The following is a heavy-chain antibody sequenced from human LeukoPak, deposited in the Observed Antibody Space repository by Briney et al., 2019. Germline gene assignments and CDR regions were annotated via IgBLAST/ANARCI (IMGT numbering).Heavy chain of an antibody. Sequence: GGSLRLSCAASGFTFNNYVMSWVRQAPGKGLEWVSTINGGGYNTYYVDSVKGRFTISRDNSKNTLSLQVNTLRAEDTAVYYCARASGIYGSGWYFDYWGQGTLVTVSS. D-gene: IGHD6-19*01. J-gene: IGHJ4*02. CDR1: GFTFNNYV. CDR3: ARASGIYGSGWYFDY. V-gene: IGHV3-23*02. CDR2: INGGGYNT.